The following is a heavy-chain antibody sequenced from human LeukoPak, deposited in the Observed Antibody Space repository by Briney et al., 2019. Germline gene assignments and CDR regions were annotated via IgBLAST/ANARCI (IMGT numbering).Heavy chain of an antibody. D-gene: IGHD3-10*01. V-gene: IGHV3-74*01. CDR3: GRPLGSQSPALDI. CDR2: INTDGSII. J-gene: IGHJ3*02. CDR1: GFTLSKSW. Sequence: GGSLRLSCAASGFTLSKSWIHWVRQAPGKGLVWVSRINTDGSIITYVDSVKGRFTISRDNAKNTVYLQMNSPRAEDTAVYYCGRPLGSQSPALDIWGQGTMVTVSS.